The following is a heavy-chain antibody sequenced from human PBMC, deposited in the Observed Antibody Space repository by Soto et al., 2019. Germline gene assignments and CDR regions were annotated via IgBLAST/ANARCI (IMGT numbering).Heavy chain of an antibody. V-gene: IGHV4-31*03. CDR3: ARSTFS. CDR2: IYYRGST. D-gene: IGHD2-2*01. J-gene: IGHJ5*02. Sequence: QVQLQQSGPGLVKPSQTLSPTCTVSGCSISSGGYYWSWIRQHPGKRLEWIGYIYYRGSTYCNPSLKSRTPISLATSQNQFSLKLSSVTVADTAVESCARSTFSWGKGTLVNFSS. CDR1: GCSISSGGYY.